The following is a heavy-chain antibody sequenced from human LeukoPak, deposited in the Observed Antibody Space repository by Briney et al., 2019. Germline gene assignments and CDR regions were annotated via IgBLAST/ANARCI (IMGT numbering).Heavy chain of an antibody. CDR1: GYTFTGYY. D-gene: IGHD2-2*01. Sequence: ASVKVSCKASGYTFTGYYMHWVRQAPGQGLEWMGWINPNSGGTNYAQKFQGWVTMTRDTSISTAYMELSRLRSDDTAVYYRARGSSTSYDAFDIWGQGTMVTVSS. CDR2: INPNSGGT. V-gene: IGHV1-2*04. CDR3: ARGSSTSYDAFDI. J-gene: IGHJ3*02.